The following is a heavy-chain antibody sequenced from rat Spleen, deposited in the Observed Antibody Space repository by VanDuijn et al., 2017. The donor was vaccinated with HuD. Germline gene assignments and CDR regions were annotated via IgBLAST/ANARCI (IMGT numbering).Heavy chain of an antibody. J-gene: IGHJ3*01. CDR1: GFTFSNFG. Sequence: VQLVESGGGLVQPGRSLKFSCAASGFTFSNFGMAWVRQPPGKGLEWMGGIWGDGSTDYNSALKSRLSISRDTSKSQVFLQMNSLQTEDTAIYFCTSGPSSVYYGWFAYWGQGTLVTVSS. CDR2: IWGDGST. V-gene: IGHV2-1*01. CDR3: TSGPSSVYYGWFAY. D-gene: IGHD1-6*01.